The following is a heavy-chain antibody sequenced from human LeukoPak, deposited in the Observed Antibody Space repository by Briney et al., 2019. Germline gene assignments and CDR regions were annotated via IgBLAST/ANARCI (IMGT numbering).Heavy chain of an antibody. J-gene: IGHJ6*03. CDR2: ISGSGGGT. CDR1: GFTFTTYA. CDR3: AKRGYCSSTSCATGYYYYYMDV. D-gene: IGHD2-2*01. V-gene: IGHV3-23*01. Sequence: GGSLRLSCAASGFTFTTYAMSWVRQAPGKGLEWASTISGSGGGTYYADSVKGRFTISRDNSKNTLYLQMNSLRGEDTAVYYCAKRGYCSSTSCATGYYYYYMDVWGKGTTVTVSS.